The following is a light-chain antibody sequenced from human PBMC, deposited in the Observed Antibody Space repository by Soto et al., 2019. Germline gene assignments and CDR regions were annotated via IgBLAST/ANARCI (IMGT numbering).Light chain of an antibody. CDR2: SND. V-gene: IGLV1-47*02. CDR1: NANIGNNF. CDR3: VAWDDSLSGLV. J-gene: IGLJ1*01. Sequence: QSVLTQPPSASGTPGQRVTISCSGRNANIGNNFVCWYQQLPGTAPKLLIYSNDQRPSGVPDRFSGSKSGTSASLAISGFRSEDEADYYCVAWDDSLSGLVFGTGTKVTVL.